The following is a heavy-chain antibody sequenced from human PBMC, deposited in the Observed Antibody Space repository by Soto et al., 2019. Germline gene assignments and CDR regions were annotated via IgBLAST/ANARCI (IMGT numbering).Heavy chain of an antibody. V-gene: IGHV4-59*03. J-gene: IGHJ5*02. CDR3: ATLPPRIVVVVTPIPT. CDR1: GGSLSSYY. CDR2: ISYSGTT. Sequence: SETLSLTCTVSGGSLSSYYWSWIRRPPGMGLEWIASISYSGTTNYNSSLKRRVTISIDTSKNQFSLMLSSVTAADTAVYYCATLPPRIVVVVTPIPTWGQGTLVTVSS. D-gene: IGHD2-8*02.